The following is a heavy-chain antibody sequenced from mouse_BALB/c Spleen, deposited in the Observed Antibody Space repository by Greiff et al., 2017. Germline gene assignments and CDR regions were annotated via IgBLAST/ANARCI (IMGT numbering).Heavy chain of an antibody. CDR2: ISDGGSYT. J-gene: IGHJ3*01. D-gene: IGHD1-1*01. V-gene: IGHV5-4*02. CDR1: GFTFSDYY. CDR3: ARGYYGSSYPFAY. Sequence: EVMLVESGGGLVKPGGSLKLSCAASGFTFSDYYMYWVRQTPEKRLEWVATISDGGSYTYYPDSVKGRFTISRDNAKNNLYLQMSSLKSEDTAMYYCARGYYGSSYPFAYWGQGTLVTVSA.